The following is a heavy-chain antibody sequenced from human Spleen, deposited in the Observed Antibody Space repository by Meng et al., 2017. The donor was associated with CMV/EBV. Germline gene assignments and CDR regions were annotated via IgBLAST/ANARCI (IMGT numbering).Heavy chain of an antibody. CDR2: MNPSSGNT. CDR3: ARGKRDFWSGFIPDWFDP. Sequence: YTFSTYGSTWGRQATGQGLEWMGWMNPSSGNTGYAQKYQGRVSITRDTSISTFYMELSSLRSEDTAVYYCARGKRDFWSGFIPDWFDPWGQGTLVTVSS. V-gene: IGHV1-8*02. D-gene: IGHD3-3*01. J-gene: IGHJ5*02. CDR1: YTFSTYG.